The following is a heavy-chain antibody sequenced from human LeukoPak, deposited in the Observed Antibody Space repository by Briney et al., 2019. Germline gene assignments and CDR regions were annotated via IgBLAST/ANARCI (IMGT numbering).Heavy chain of an antibody. Sequence: SETLSLTCAVYGGSFSGYYWSWIRQPPGKGLEWIGEINHSGSTYYNPSLKSRVTISVDRSKNQFSLKLSSVTAADTAVYYCARDRRGIAGFDYWGQGTLVTVSS. CDR2: INHSGST. CDR3: ARDRRGIAGFDY. D-gene: IGHD6-13*01. V-gene: IGHV4-34*01. J-gene: IGHJ4*02. CDR1: GGSFSGYY.